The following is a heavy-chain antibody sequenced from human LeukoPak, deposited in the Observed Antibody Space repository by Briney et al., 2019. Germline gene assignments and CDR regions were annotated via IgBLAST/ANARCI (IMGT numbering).Heavy chain of an antibody. CDR2: ISSSSSYI. Sequence: GGSLRLSCAASGFTFSSYSMTWVRQAPGKGLEWVSSISSSSSYIYYADSVKGRFTISGDNAKNSLYLQMNSLRAEDTAVYYCARDLGQESTYYDFWSGYFTLDPWGQGTLVTVSS. J-gene: IGHJ5*02. CDR1: GFTFSSYS. V-gene: IGHV3-21*01. D-gene: IGHD3-3*01. CDR3: ARDLGQESTYYDFWSGYFTLDP.